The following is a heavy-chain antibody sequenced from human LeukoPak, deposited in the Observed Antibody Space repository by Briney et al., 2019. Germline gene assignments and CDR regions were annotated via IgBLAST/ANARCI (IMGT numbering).Heavy chain of an antibody. CDR1: GGSISSYY. CDR3: ARHVSIAYGCYFDY. Sequence: PSETLSLTCTVSGGSISSYYWSWIRQPPGNGLEWIGYIYYSGSTNYNPSLKSRVTISVGTSKKQYSLKLSSVTAADTAVYYCARHVSIAYGCYFDYWGQGTLVTVSS. J-gene: IGHJ4*02. CDR2: IYYSGST. V-gene: IGHV4-59*08. D-gene: IGHD4-17*01.